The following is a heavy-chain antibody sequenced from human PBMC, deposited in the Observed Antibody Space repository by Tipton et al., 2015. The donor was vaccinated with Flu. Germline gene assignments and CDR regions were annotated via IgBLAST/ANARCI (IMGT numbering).Heavy chain of an antibody. CDR3: ARGLGVVVAVAFDI. D-gene: IGHD2-15*01. CDR1: GGSFGGYY. V-gene: IGHV4-34*01. CDR2: INHSGST. Sequence: TLSLTCAVYGGSFGGYYWSWIRQPSGKGLEWIGEINHSGSTNYNPSLKSRVTISVDTSKNQFSLKLSSVTAADTAVYYCARGLGVVVAVAFDIWGQGTMVTVSS. J-gene: IGHJ3*02.